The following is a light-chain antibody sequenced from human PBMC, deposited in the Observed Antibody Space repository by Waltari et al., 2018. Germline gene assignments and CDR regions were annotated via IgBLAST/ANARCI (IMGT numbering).Light chain of an antibody. CDR3: QQRYSTPPWT. Sequence: DIQVTQSPSSLSASVGDRVTITCRASQSISIYLNWYKQKPGKTPELLISAASSLQGGVPSMFSGSGSGTDFPLTISSLQPEDFASYYCQQRYSTPPWTFGQGTKVEIK. CDR2: AAS. V-gene: IGKV1-39*01. J-gene: IGKJ1*01. CDR1: QSISIY.